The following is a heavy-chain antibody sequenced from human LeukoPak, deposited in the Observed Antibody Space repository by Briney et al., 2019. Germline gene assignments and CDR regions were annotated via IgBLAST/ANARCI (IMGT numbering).Heavy chain of an antibody. D-gene: IGHD1-14*01. CDR2: ISSSSRTI. Sequence: PGGSLRLSCAASGFTFSSYSMNWVRQAPGKGLEWVSYISSSSRTIYYADSVKGRFTISRDNAKNSLYLQMNSLRAEDTAVYYCVKDNPLDYWGQGTLVIVSS. CDR1: GFTFSSYS. CDR3: VKDNPLDY. V-gene: IGHV3-48*01. J-gene: IGHJ4*02.